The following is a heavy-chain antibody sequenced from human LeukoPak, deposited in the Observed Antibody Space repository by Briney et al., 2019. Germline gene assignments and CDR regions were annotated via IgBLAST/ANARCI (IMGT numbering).Heavy chain of an antibody. V-gene: IGHV3-7*01. J-gene: IGHJ4*02. CDR2: IKQDGSEK. CDR1: GFTFSSYW. Sequence: GGSLRLSCAASGFTFSSYWMSWVRQAPGKGLEWVANIKQDGSEKYYVDSVKGRFTISRDNAKNSLYLQMNSLRAEDTAVYYCARDLGYSGYDSLSDYWGQGTLVTVSS. CDR3: ARDLGYSGYDSLSDY. D-gene: IGHD5-12*01.